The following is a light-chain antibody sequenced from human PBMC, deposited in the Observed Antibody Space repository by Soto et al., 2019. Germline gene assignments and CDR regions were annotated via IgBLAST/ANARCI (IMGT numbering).Light chain of an antibody. CDR2: SAS. CDR1: QSVNSN. CDR3: QQYNNWPWT. J-gene: IGKJ1*01. V-gene: IGKV3-15*01. Sequence: EIFMTQSPATXSLSPCXXSXLXCRASQSVNSNLAWYQQKPGQAPRLLIYSASRGATGFPARFSGSGSGTDFTLTISSLQSEDFAVYYCQQYNNWPWTFGQGTKVDIK.